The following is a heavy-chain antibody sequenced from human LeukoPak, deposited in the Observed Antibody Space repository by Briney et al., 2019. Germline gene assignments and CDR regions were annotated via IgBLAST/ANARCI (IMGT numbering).Heavy chain of an antibody. D-gene: IGHD6-6*01. Sequence: PGRSLRLSCAASGFTFSRSAMHWVRQAPGKGLEGVAIISYDGGNKYYTDSVKGRFTISRDNSKNTLYLQMNSLRAEDTAGYFCVSLGYSSSSVRYWGQGTLVTVSS. CDR2: ISYDGGNK. V-gene: IGHV3-30*04. J-gene: IGHJ4*02. CDR1: GFTFSRSA. CDR3: VSLGYSSSSVRY.